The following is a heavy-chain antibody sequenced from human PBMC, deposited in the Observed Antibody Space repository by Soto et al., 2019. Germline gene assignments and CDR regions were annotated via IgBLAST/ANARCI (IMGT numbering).Heavy chain of an antibody. J-gene: IGHJ4*02. D-gene: IGHD3-10*01. Sequence: GGSLRLSCAASGFTFSSYAMSWVRQAPGKGLEWVSAISGSGGSTYYADSVKGRFTISRDNSKNTLYLQMNSLRAEDTAVYYCAKDGHSFTYYYGSGGPFDYWGQGTLVTVSS. V-gene: IGHV3-23*01. CDR1: GFTFSSYA. CDR3: AKDGHSFTYYYGSGGPFDY. CDR2: ISGSGGST.